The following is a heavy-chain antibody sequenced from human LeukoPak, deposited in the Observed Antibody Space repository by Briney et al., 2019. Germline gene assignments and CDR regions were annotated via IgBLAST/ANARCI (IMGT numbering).Heavy chain of an antibody. CDR3: ARVSAYYYGSGSRDY. V-gene: IGHV1-69*13. CDR1: GYTFTSYD. Sequence: SVKVSCKASGYTFTSYDINWVRQATGQGLEWMGGIIPIFGTANYAQKFQGRVTITADESTSTAYMELSSLRSEDTAVYYCARVSAYYYGSGSRDYWGQGTLVTVSS. J-gene: IGHJ4*02. CDR2: IIPIFGTA. D-gene: IGHD3-10*01.